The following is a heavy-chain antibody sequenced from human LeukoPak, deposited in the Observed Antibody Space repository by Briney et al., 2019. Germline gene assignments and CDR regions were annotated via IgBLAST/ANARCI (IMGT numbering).Heavy chain of an antibody. CDR1: GFTFSSYG. V-gene: IGHV3-33*01. J-gene: IGHJ4*02. Sequence: GGSLRLSCAASGFTFSSYGMHWVRQAPGKGLEWVAVIWYDGSNKYYADSVKGRFTISRDNSKNTLYLQMNSLRAEDTAVYYCARVLKTRASGWYYFDYWGQGTRVTVSS. CDR2: IWYDGSNK. CDR3: ARVLKTRASGWYYFDY. D-gene: IGHD6-19*01.